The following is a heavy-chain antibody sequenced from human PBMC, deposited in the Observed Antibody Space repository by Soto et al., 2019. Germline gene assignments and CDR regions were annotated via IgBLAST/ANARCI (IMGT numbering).Heavy chain of an antibody. CDR1: GGSISSSGYY. V-gene: IGHV4-39*01. CDR2: SYHTGRT. J-gene: IGHJ4*02. CDR3: ARHDGPYSGGCDY. Sequence: SETLSLTCSVSGGSISSSGYYWGWIRQSPGKGLEWIGTSYHTGRTYYNPSHSGRVTISVDTSKDQISLKLSFVTAADTAVYYCARHDGPYSGGCDYWGQGILVTVSS. D-gene: IGHD1-26*01.